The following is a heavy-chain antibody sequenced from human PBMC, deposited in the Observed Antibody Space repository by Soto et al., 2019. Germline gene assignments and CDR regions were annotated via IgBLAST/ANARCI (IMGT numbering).Heavy chain of an antibody. V-gene: IGHV1-24*01. CDR2: FDPEDGET. Sequence: SVKVSCKVSGYTLTELSMHWVRQAPGKGLEWMGGFDPEDGETIYAQKFQGRVTMTEDTSTDTAYMELSSLRSEDTAVYYCATITNYGDYYFDYWGQGTLVTVSS. CDR3: ATITNYGDYYFDY. J-gene: IGHJ4*02. CDR1: GYTLTELS. D-gene: IGHD4-17*01.